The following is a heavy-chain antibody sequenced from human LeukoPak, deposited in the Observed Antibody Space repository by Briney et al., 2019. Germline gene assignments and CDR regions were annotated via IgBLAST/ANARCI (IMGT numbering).Heavy chain of an antibody. D-gene: IGHD3-22*01. CDR1: GFTFSTYG. Sequence: PGGSLRLSCAASGFTFSTYGMHWVRQAPGKGLEWVAFIRYDGSNKYYADSVKGRFTISRDNSKNTLYLQMNSLRAEDTAVYYCAKDRVYYDPTGDIDYWGQGTLVTVSS. J-gene: IGHJ4*02. CDR3: AKDRVYYDPTGDIDY. V-gene: IGHV3-30*02. CDR2: IRYDGSNK.